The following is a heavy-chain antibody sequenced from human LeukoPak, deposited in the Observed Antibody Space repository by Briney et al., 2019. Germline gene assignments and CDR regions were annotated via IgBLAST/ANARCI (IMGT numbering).Heavy chain of an antibody. J-gene: IGHJ4*02. V-gene: IGHV1-69*13. D-gene: IGHD3-10*01. CDR1: GYTFTSYD. Sequence: GASVKVSCKASGYTFTSYDINWVRQATGQGLEWMGGIIPIFGTANYAQKFQGRVTITADESTSTAYMELSSLRSEDTAVYYCARGLNFPPTMVRGLDSYYFDYWGQGTLVTVSS. CDR2: IIPIFGTA. CDR3: ARGLNFPPTMVRGLDSYYFDY.